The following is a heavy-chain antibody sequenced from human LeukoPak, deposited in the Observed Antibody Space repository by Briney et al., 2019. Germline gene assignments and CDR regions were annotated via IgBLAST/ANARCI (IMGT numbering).Heavy chain of an antibody. CDR2: INHSGST. D-gene: IGHD6-19*01. J-gene: IGHJ4*02. V-gene: IGHV4-34*01. Sequence: SETLSLTCAVYGGSFSGYYWSWIRQPPGKGLEWIGEINHSGSTNYNPSLKSRVTISVDTSKNQFSLKLSSVTAADTAVYYCARRSQWLRTRIDYWGQGTLVTVSS. CDR1: GGSFSGYY. CDR3: ARRSQWLRTRIDY.